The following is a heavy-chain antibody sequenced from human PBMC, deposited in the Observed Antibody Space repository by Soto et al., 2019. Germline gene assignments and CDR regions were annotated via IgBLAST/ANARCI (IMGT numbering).Heavy chain of an antibody. D-gene: IGHD3-10*01. CDR3: ARGSITTVRGYFYYMDV. CDR1: GFTFSSYS. J-gene: IGHJ6*03. V-gene: IGHV3-48*01. Sequence: HLVESGGGLAQPGGSLRLSCAASGFTFSSYSMNWVRQAPGKGLEWVSFISSGRTSIYYADSVKGRFTISRDNAKNSLYLQINNLRAADTAVYYCARGSITTVRGYFYYMDVWGKGTTVTVSS. CDR2: ISSGRTSI.